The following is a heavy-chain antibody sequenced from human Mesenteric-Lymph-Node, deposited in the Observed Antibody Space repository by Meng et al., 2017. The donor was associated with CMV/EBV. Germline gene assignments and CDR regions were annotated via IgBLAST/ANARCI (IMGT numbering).Heavy chain of an antibody. CDR1: GFTFSSYA. V-gene: IGHV3-30-3*01. D-gene: IGHD4-17*01. CDR2: ISYDGSNK. Sequence: GESLKISCAASGFTFSSYAMHWVRQAPGKGLEWVALISYDGSNKQYADSVNGRFTISRDDSKNTLFLQMNSLTTADTAVYYCARPTLYTYGFRTNHYYGMDVWGQGTTVTVSS. CDR3: ARPTLYTYGFRTNHYYGMDV. J-gene: IGHJ6*02.